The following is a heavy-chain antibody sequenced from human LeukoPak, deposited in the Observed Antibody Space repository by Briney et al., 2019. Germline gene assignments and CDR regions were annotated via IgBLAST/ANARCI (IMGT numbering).Heavy chain of an antibody. CDR3: VREIIRLGQDDYFDY. J-gene: IGHJ4*02. Sequence: GGSLRLSCAASGFTFSDYYMSWIRQAPGKGLEWVSYISSSGSTTFYSDSVKGRFTISRDNAKNSLSLQMNSLRAEDTAVYYCVREIIRLGQDDYFDYWGQGTLVTVSS. CDR1: GFTFSDYY. D-gene: IGHD3-3*02. V-gene: IGHV3-11*04. CDR2: ISSSGSTT.